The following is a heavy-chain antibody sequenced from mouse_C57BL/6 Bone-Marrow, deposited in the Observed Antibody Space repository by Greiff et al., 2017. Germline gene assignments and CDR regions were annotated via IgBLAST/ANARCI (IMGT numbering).Heavy chain of an antibody. CDR3: ARNEGLRAWFAY. D-gene: IGHD2-4*01. V-gene: IGHV1-53*01. J-gene: IGHJ3*01. CDR2: INPSNGGT. CDR1: GYTFTSYW. Sequence: VQLQQSGTELVKPGASVKLSCKASGYTFTSYWMHWVKQRPGQGLEWIGNINPSNGGTNYNEKFKSKATLTVDKSSSTVYMQLSSLTSEDSAVYDCARNEGLRAWFAYWGRGTLVTVSA.